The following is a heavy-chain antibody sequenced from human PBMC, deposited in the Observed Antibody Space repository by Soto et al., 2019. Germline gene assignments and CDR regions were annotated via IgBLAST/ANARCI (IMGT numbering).Heavy chain of an antibody. CDR1: GGSISIYY. J-gene: IGHJ4*02. D-gene: IGHD1-26*01. V-gene: IGHV4-59*01. CDR3: ARGGSYFDY. Sequence: SDTLSLTCTVSGGSISIYYWSWIRQPPGKGLEWIGYIYYSGSTNYNPSLKSRVTISVDTSKNQFSLKLSSVTAADTAAYYCARGGSYFDYWGQGTLVTVSS. CDR2: IYYSGST.